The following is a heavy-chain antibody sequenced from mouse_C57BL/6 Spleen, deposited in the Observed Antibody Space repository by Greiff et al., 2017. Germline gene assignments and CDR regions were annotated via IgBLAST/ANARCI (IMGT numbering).Heavy chain of an antibody. CDR2: ISGGGGNT. Sequence: EVQLVESGGGLVKPGGSLKLSCAASGFTFSSYTMSWVRQTPEKRLEWVATISGGGGNTYYPDSVKGRFTISRDNAKNTLYLQMSSLRSEDTALYYCARGDSSGYLYYFDYWGQGTTLTVSS. D-gene: IGHD3-2*02. CDR1: GFTFSSYT. J-gene: IGHJ2*01. V-gene: IGHV5-9*01. CDR3: ARGDSSGYLYYFDY.